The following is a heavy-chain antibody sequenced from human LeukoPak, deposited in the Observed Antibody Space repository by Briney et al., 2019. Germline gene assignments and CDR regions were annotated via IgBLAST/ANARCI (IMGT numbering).Heavy chain of an antibody. CDR1: GYTFTSYY. D-gene: IGHD3-16*02. CDR2: MNPNSGGT. Sequence: ASVKVSCKASGYTFTSYYMHWVRQAPGQGLEWMGWMNPNSGGTNYAQKFQGRVTITRDTSISTAYMELSRLRSDGTAVYYCARVNDDYVWASYRYTDYWGQRTLVTVPS. V-gene: IGHV1-2*02. J-gene: IGHJ4*02. CDR3: ARVNDDYVWASYRYTDY.